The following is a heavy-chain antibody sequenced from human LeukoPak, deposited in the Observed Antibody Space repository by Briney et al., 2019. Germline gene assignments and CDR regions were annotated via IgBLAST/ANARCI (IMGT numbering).Heavy chain of an antibody. CDR2: ISSSGSTI. CDR1: GFTFSDYY. V-gene: IGHV3-11*04. J-gene: IGHJ4*02. CDR3: AKDWEYGSGSFVDY. Sequence: GGSLRLSCAASGFTFSDYYMSWIRQAPGKGLEWVSYISSSGSTIYYADSVKGRFTISRDNAKNSLYLQMNSLRAEDTAVYYCAKDWEYGSGSFVDYWGQGTLVTVSS. D-gene: IGHD3-10*01.